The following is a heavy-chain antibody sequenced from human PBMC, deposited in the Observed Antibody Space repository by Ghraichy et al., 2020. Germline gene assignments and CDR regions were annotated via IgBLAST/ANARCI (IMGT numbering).Heavy chain of an antibody. CDR3: ARGVRYYDSSGYIAPTSDY. CDR2: INHSGST. J-gene: IGHJ4*02. Sequence: SETLSLTCAVYGGSFSGYYWSWIRQPPGKGLEWIGEINHSGSTNYNPSLKSRVTISVDTSKNQFSLKLSSVTAADTAVYYCARGVRYYDSSGYIAPTSDYWGQGTLVTVSS. V-gene: IGHV4-34*01. CDR1: GGSFSGYY. D-gene: IGHD3-22*01.